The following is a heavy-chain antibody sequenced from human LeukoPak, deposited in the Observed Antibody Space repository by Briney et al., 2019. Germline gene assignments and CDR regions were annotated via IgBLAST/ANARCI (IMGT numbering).Heavy chain of an antibody. Sequence: GGSLRLSCAASGFTFSSYSMSWVRQAPGKGLEWVSSISSSSSYIYYADSVKGRFTISRGNAKSSLYLQMNSLRAEDTAVYYCASTIAVAGTGFDYWGQGTLVTVSS. V-gene: IGHV3-21*01. J-gene: IGHJ4*02. CDR2: ISSSSSYI. D-gene: IGHD6-19*01. CDR1: GFTFSSYS. CDR3: ASTIAVAGTGFDY.